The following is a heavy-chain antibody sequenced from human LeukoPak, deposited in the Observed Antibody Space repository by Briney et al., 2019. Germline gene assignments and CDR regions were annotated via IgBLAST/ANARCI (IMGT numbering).Heavy chain of an antibody. Sequence: GGSLRLSCAASGFTFSSYEMNWVRQAPGKGLEWVSYISSSGSTIYYADSVKGRFTISRDNAKNSLCLQMNSLRAEDTAVYYCARDRFLANWFDPWGQGTLVTVSS. V-gene: IGHV3-48*03. CDR2: ISSSGSTI. D-gene: IGHD2/OR15-2a*01. J-gene: IGHJ5*02. CDR3: ARDRFLANWFDP. CDR1: GFTFSSYE.